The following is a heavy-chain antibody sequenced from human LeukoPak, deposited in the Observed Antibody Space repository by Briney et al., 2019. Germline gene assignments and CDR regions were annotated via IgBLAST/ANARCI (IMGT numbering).Heavy chain of an antibody. Sequence: SETLSLTCTVSGGSISSSSYSWGWIRQPPGKGLEWIGSIYYSGSTYYNPSLKSRVTISVDTSKNQFSLKLSSVTAADTAVYYCARLGYSITMVRGVDHDAFDIWGQGTMVTVSS. CDR2: IYYSGST. CDR1: GGSISSSSYS. D-gene: IGHD3-10*01. CDR3: ARLGYSITMVRGVDHDAFDI. J-gene: IGHJ3*02. V-gene: IGHV4-39*01.